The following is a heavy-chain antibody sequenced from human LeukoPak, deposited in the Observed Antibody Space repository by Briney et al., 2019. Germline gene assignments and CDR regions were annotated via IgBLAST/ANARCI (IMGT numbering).Heavy chain of an antibody. CDR1: GYTFTGYY. D-gene: IGHD6-25*01. J-gene: IGHJ4*02. CDR2: INPNSGGT. V-gene: IGHV1-2*02. CDR3: AILPDIAAPFDY. Sequence: GASVKVSCKASGYTFTGYYMHWVRQAPGQGLEWMGWINPNSGGTNYAQKFQGRVTMTRDASISTAYMELSRLRSDDTAVYYCAILPDIAAPFDYWGQGTLVTVSS.